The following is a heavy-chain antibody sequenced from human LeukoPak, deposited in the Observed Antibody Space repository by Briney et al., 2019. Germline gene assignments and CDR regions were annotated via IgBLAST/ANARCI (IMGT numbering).Heavy chain of an antibody. CDR2: ISGSGGST. CDR1: GFTFSNYA. D-gene: IGHD2-2*02. Sequence: GGSLRLSCAASGFTFSNYAMSWVRQAPGKGLEWVSTISGSGGSTYYADSVKGRFTISRDNSKNTLFLQMNSLRAEDTAIYYCAKDQHCSSSSCYRGGFDYWGQGTLVTVSS. J-gene: IGHJ4*02. V-gene: IGHV3-23*01. CDR3: AKDQHCSSSSCYRGGFDY.